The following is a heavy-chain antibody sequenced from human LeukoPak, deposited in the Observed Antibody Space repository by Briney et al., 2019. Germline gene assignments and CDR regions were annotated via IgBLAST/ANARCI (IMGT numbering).Heavy chain of an antibody. CDR1: GFTFSSYA. V-gene: IGHV3-23*01. CDR3: AKGGAVSSKSITLVRGTRNYHYYMDV. D-gene: IGHD3-10*01. J-gene: IGHJ6*03. Sequence: GGSLRLSCAASGFTFSSYATSWVRQAPGKGLEWVSAISGSGGSTYYADSVKGRFTISRDNSKNTLYLQMNSLRAEDTAVYYCAKGGAVSSKSITLVRGTRNYHYYMDVWGKGTTVTISS. CDR2: ISGSGGST.